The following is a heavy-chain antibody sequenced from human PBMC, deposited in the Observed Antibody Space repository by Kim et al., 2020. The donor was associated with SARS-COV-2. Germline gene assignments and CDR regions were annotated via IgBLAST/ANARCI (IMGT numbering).Heavy chain of an antibody. V-gene: IGHV4-4*07. D-gene: IGHD3-3*01. CDR2: IYTSGST. Sequence: SETLSLTCTVSGGSISSYYWSWIRQPAGKGLEWIGRIYTSGSTNYNPSLKSRVTMSVDTSKNQFSLKLSSVTAADTAVYYCARTLPDFEYDFLTGGMDVWGQGTTVTVSS. J-gene: IGHJ6*02. CDR1: GGSISSYY. CDR3: ARTLPDFEYDFLTGGMDV.